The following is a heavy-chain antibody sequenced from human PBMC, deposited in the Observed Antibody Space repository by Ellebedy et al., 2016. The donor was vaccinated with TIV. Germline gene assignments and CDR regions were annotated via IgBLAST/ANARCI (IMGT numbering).Heavy chain of an antibody. CDR2: IAYSGDT. D-gene: IGHD5-24*01. V-gene: IGHV4-39*02. CDR3: ASARRDGYSYYYYGLDV. Sequence: MPSETLSLTCTVSGGSITTTGYYRGSIRQSPGTGLEWIGSIAYSGDTYYNPSLKSRVTISVDTAKIHFSLRLSSVTAADPAVYYCASARRDGYSYYYYGLDVWGQGTTVTVSS. J-gene: IGHJ6*02. CDR1: GGSITTTGYY.